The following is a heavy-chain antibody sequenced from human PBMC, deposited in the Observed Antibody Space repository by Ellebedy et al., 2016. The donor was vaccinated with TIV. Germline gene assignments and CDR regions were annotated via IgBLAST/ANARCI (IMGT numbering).Heavy chain of an antibody. CDR2: IIPIFGTA. CDR1: GGTFSSYA. V-gene: IGHV1-69*05. CDR3: ARVHVRGVPVFGY. J-gene: IGHJ4*02. D-gene: IGHD3-10*01. Sequence: SVKVSXKASGGTFSSYAISWVRQAPGQGLEWMGGIIPIFGTANYAQKFQGRVTMTRDTSTSTVYMELSSLRSEDTAVYYCARVHVRGVPVFGYWGQGTLVTVSS.